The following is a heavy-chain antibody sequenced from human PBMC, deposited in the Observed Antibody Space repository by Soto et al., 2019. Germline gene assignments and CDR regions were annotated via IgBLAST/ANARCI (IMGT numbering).Heavy chain of an antibody. Sequence: QVQLVQSGAEVKKPGASVKVSCKASGYTFTNYPMHWVRQAPGQRLEWMGWIRAANGITNYSQKFQGRVTITRDTSATTAYMELSSLRSEDTAVYYCARGYADPSFSGFDYWGQGTLVTVSS. CDR1: GYTFTNYP. CDR3: ARGYADPSFSGFDY. D-gene: IGHD5-18*01. V-gene: IGHV1-3*01. J-gene: IGHJ4*02. CDR2: IRAANGIT.